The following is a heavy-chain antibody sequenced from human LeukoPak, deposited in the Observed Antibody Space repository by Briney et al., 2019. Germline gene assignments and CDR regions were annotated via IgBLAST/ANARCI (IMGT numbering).Heavy chain of an antibody. Sequence: PSETLSLTCTVSGGSISNGDHYWSWIRQHPGKGLEWIGHIYYSGSTYYNPSLKSRGIISVETSKNQFSLKLSSVTAADTAVYYGAGIMLWWREFDCGGQGPLVTVSS. V-gene: IGHV4-31*03. CDR2: IYYSGST. CDR3: AGIMLWWREFDC. CDR1: GGSISNGDHY. D-gene: IGHD2-21*01. J-gene: IGHJ4*02.